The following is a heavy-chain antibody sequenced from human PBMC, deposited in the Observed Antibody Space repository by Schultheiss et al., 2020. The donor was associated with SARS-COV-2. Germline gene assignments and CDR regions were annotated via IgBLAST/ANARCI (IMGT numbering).Heavy chain of an antibody. J-gene: IGHJ6*02. V-gene: IGHV3-30*04. D-gene: IGHD3-16*01. Sequence: GESLKISCVASGFSFSASAMHWVRQAPGKGLEWVSVISLDTSHAYYADSLKGRFTISRDNSKNTLYLQMNSLRPDDTAVYYCASGGSPYYYYYGMDVWGQGITVTVSS. CDR2: ISLDTSHA. CDR3: ASGGSPYYYYYGMDV. CDR1: GFSFSASA.